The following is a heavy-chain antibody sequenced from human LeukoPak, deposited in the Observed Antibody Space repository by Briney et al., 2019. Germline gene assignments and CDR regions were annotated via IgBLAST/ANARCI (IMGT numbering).Heavy chain of an antibody. Sequence: ASVKVSCKASGYTFTGYYMHWVRQAPGQGLEWMGWINPNSGGTNYAQKFQGRVTMTRDTPISTAYMELSRLRSDDTAVYYCARDHDYGDYGAFDPWGQGTLVTVSS. CDR3: ARDHDYGDYGAFDP. D-gene: IGHD4-17*01. CDR1: GYTFTGYY. J-gene: IGHJ5*02. CDR2: INPNSGGT. V-gene: IGHV1-2*02.